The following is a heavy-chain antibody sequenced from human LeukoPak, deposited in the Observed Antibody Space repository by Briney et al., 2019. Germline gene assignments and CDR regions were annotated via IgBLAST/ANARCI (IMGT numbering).Heavy chain of an antibody. CDR3: ARDSSGWYRGVDY. D-gene: IGHD6-19*01. CDR1: GFTFSSYE. CDR2: ISSSAGII. Sequence: PGGSLRLSCAAPGFTFSSYEMNWVRQAPGKGLEWVSYISSSAGIIYYADSVKGRFTISRDNAKNSLSLQMNSLRAEDTAVYYCARDSSGWYRGVDYWGQGTLVTVSS. J-gene: IGHJ4*02. V-gene: IGHV3-48*03.